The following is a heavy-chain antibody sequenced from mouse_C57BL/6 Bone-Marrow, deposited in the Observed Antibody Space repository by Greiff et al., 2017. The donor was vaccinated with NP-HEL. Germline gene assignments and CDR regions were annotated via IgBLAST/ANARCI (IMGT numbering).Heavy chain of an antibody. Sequence: QVQLQQSGAELMKPGASAKLSCKATGYTFTGYWIEWVKQRPGHGLEWIGEILPGSGSTNYNEKFKGKATFTADTSSNTAYMQLSSLTTEDSAIYYGARDFTTVVALYFDYWGQGTTLTVSS. CDR2: ILPGSGST. CDR3: ARDFTTVVALYFDY. V-gene: IGHV1-9*01. J-gene: IGHJ2*01. CDR1: GYTFTGYW. D-gene: IGHD1-1*01.